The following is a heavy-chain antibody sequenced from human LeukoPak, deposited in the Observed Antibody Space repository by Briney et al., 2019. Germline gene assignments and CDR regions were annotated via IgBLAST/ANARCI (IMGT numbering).Heavy chain of an antibody. CDR2: IWYDGSNK. D-gene: IGHD6-19*01. CDR3: AKSWEQWLVRGFDY. J-gene: IGHJ4*02. V-gene: IGHV3-30*02. CDR1: GFTFSSYG. Sequence: GGSLRLSCAASGFTFSSYGMHWVRQAPGKGLEWVAVIWYDGSNKYYADSVKGRFTISRDNSKNTLYLQMNSLRAEDTAVYYCAKSWEQWLVRGFDYWGQGTLVTVSS.